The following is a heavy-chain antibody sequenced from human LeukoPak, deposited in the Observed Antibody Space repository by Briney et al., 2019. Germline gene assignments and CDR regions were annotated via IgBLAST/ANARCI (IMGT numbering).Heavy chain of an antibody. J-gene: IGHJ4*02. CDR3: ARTLLTGYYPIDY. CDR1: GYTFTSYY. D-gene: IGHD3-9*01. Sequence: EASVKVSCKASGYTFTSYYMHWVRQAPGQGLEWMGWINTNTGNPTYAQGFTGRFVFSLDTSVSTAYLQISSLKAEDTAVYYCARTLLTGYYPIDYWGQGTLVTVSS. V-gene: IGHV7-4-1*02. CDR2: INTNTGNP.